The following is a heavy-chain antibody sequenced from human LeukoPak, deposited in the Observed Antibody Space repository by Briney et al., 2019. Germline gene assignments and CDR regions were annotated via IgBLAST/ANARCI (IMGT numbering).Heavy chain of an antibody. Sequence: ASVKVSCKASGYTFTSYDINWVRQATGQGLEWMGWMNPNSGNTGYAQKFQGRVTITRNTSISTAYMELSSLRSEDTAVYYCARESAYYDSSGQSPEYYFDYWGQGTLVTVSS. J-gene: IGHJ4*02. V-gene: IGHV1-8*03. CDR1: GYTFTSYD. CDR2: MNPNSGNT. D-gene: IGHD3-22*01. CDR3: ARESAYYDSSGQSPEYYFDY.